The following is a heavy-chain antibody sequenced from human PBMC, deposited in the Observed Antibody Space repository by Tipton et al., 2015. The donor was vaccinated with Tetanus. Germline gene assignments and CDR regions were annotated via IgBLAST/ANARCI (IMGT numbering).Heavy chain of an antibody. CDR3: ARGPYHYGDYYFDY. V-gene: IGHV3-30-3*01. CDR2: VSYDGSNK. Sequence: SLRLSCAASGFTFKSYTMNWVRQAPGKGLEWVAVVSYDGSNKYDAESVKGRLTISRDNSNNTLYVQMDSLRAEDTAVYYCARGPYHYGDYYFDYWGQGTLVTVSS. CDR1: GFTFKSYT. D-gene: IGHD4-17*01. J-gene: IGHJ4*02.